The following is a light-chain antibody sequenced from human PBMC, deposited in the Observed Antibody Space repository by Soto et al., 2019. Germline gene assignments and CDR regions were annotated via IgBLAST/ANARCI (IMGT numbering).Light chain of an antibody. CDR3: QQYNFWPRT. V-gene: IGKV3-15*01. J-gene: IGKJ1*01. Sequence: EIVLTQSPATLSLSPGERATLSCRASQSVSSSYLAWYQQKPGQAPRLLITGASTRATGIPARFSGSGSGTDFTLTISSLQSEDFAVYYCQQYNFWPRTFGQGTKVDI. CDR1: QSVSSSY. CDR2: GAS.